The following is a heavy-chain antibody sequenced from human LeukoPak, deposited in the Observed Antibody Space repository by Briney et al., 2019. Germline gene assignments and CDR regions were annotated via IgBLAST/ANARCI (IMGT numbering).Heavy chain of an antibody. J-gene: IGHJ6*02. CDR3: ARMYYYDSSGYYPYGMDV. V-gene: IGHV1-69*13. CDR2: IFPIFGTA. D-gene: IGHD3-22*01. Sequence: SVKVSCKASGGTFSSYAISWVRQAPGQGLEWMGGIFPIFGTANYAQKFQGRVTITADGSTSTAYMELSSLRSEDTAVYYCARMYYYDSSGYYPYGMDVWGQGTTVTVSS. CDR1: GGTFSSYA.